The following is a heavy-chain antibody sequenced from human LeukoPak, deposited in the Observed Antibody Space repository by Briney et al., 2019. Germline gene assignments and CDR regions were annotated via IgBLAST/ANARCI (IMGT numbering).Heavy chain of an antibody. CDR2: ISYDGSNK. V-gene: IGHV3-30*04. CDR3: ARGEVDYGDYHVTYYYYMDV. Sequence: PGGSLRLSCAASGFTFSSYAMHWVRQAPGKGLEWVAVISYDGSNKYYADSVKGRFTISRDNSKNTLYLQMNSLRAEDTAVYYCARGEVDYGDYHVTYYYYMDVWGKGTTVTVSS. D-gene: IGHD4-17*01. CDR1: GFTFSSYA. J-gene: IGHJ6*03.